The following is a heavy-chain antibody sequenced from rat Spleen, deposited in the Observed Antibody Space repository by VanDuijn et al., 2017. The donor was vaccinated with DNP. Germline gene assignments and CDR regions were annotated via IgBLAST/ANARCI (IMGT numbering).Heavy chain of an antibody. Sequence: QVQLKESGPGLVQPSQTLSLTCTVSGFSLTSYGVSWVRQPPGKGLEWIAAISSGGSTYYNSALKSRLSISRDTSKSQVFLKMNSLQTEDTAIYFCTRDRGAANYWGQGVMVTVSS. CDR1: GFSLTSYG. CDR3: TRDRGAANY. V-gene: IGHV2S12*01. D-gene: IGHD1-2*01. J-gene: IGHJ2*01. CDR2: ISSGGST.